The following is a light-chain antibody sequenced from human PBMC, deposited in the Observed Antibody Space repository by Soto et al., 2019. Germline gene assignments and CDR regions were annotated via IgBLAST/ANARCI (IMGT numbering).Light chain of an antibody. Sequence: DIVMTQSPDSLAVSLGERATINCKSSQSVLYSSTNKNYLAWYQQKPGQAPKLLIYCPSTRESGIPDRFSGNGSGTDITLTISNLQAEEGAVYYCQRYESTPYSFGRRTKREI. J-gene: IGKJ2*03. V-gene: IGKV4-1*01. CDR2: CPS. CDR3: QRYESTPYS. CDR1: QSVLYSSTNKNY.